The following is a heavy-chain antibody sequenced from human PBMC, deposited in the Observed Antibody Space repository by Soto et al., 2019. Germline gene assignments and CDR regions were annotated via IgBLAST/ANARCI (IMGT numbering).Heavy chain of an antibody. V-gene: IGHV4-61*01. D-gene: IGHD3-10*01. J-gene: IGHJ6*02. CDR2: MYKTGET. CDR1: GGSVSTGMKY. Sequence: CTVSGGSVSTGMKYWGWVRQPPGKALEFIGYMYKTGETLLNSSLKSRVTLSMETSKNQFSLTLSSVTAADTAVYFCMKAHESGDFLGMSVWGPGTTVTVSS. CDR3: MKAHESGDFLGMSV.